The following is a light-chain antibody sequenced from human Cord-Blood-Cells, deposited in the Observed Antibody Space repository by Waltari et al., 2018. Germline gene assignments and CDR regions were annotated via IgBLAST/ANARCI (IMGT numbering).Light chain of an antibody. CDR1: QSISSY. CDR2: AAS. J-gene: IGKJ1*01. CDR3: QQSYSTPRT. V-gene: IGKV1-39*01. Sequence: DIQMTQSPSSLSASVGDRVTITCRASQSISSYLNWYQQKPGKAPKLLIYAASSLQSGVPSRFSGNGSGTYFTLTISSLQPEDFATYYCQQSYSTPRTFGQGTKVEIK.